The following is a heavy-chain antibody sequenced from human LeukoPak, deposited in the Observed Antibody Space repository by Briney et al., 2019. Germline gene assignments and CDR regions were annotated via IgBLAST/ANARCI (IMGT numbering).Heavy chain of an antibody. CDR2: MNPNSGNT. J-gene: IGHJ6*02. CDR1: GYTFTSYD. D-gene: IGHD3-10*01. V-gene: IGHV1-8*01. CDR3: ARARPNRISMVRGVIRYYYGMDV. Sequence: GASVKVSCKASGYTFTSYDINWVRQATGQGLEWMGWMNPNSGNTGYAQKFQGRVTMTRNTSISTAYMELSSLRSEDTAVYYCARARPNRISMVRGVIRYYYGMDVWGQGTTVTVSS.